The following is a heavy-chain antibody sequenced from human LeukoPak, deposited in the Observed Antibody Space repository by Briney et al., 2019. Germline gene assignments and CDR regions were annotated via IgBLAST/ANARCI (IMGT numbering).Heavy chain of an antibody. J-gene: IGHJ4*02. CDR3: ARIWGGGIATAGTGNFDY. Sequence: PSETLSLTCTVSGGSISSSSYYWGWIRQPPGKGLEWIGSIYYSGSTYYNPSLKSRVTISVDTSKNQFSLKLSSVTAADTAVYYCARIWGGGIATAGTGNFDYWGQGTLVTVSS. V-gene: IGHV4-39*07. CDR2: IYYSGST. CDR1: GGSISSSSYY. D-gene: IGHD6-13*01.